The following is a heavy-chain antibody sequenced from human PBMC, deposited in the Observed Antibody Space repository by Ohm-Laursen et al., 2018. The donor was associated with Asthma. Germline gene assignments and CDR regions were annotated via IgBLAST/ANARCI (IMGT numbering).Heavy chain of an antibody. J-gene: IGHJ4*02. CDR1: GFTFSTSD. CDR3: TRSLTWKSDC. Sequence: SLRLSCAASGFTFSTSDMRWVRQVPGKGLEWVSSIGFGGGYISYADSVKGRFTISRDNAKNSLYLQMNSLRDEDTAVYYCTRSLTWKSDCWGQGTLVTVSS. D-gene: IGHD1-1*01. V-gene: IGHV3-23*01. CDR2: IGFGGGYI.